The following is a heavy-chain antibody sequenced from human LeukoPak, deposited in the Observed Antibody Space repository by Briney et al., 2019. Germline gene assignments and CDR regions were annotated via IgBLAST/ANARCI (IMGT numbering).Heavy chain of an antibody. J-gene: IGHJ4*02. D-gene: IGHD4-23*01. Sequence: GRSLRLSCAASGFTFSSYGMHWVRQAPGKGLEWVAVIWYDGSNKYYADSVKGRFTISRDNSKNTLYLQMNSLRAEDTAVYYCAKDLLVDDYGGKGAFDYWGQGTLVTVSS. V-gene: IGHV3-33*06. CDR1: GFTFSSYG. CDR2: IWYDGSNK. CDR3: AKDLLVDDYGGKGAFDY.